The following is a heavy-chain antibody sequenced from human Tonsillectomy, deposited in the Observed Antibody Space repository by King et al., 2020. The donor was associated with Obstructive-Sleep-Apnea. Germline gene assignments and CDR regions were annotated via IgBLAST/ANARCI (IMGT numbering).Heavy chain of an antibody. D-gene: IGHD3-16*02. CDR3: ARDRGGTFHYDYVWGSYRNWFDP. Sequence: LQLQESGPGLVKPSETLSLTCTVSGGSISSYYWSWIRQPPGKGLEWIGYIYYSGSTNYNPSLKSRVTISVDTSKNQFSLKLSSVTAADTAVYYCARDRGGTFHYDYVWGSYRNWFDPWGQEPWSPSPQ. CDR2: IYYSGST. CDR1: GGSISSYY. V-gene: IGHV4-59*01. J-gene: IGHJ5*02.